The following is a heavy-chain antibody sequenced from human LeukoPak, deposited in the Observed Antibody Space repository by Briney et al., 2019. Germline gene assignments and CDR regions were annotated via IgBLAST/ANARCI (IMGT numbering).Heavy chain of an antibody. CDR1: GYTLTELS. D-gene: IGHD7-27*01. V-gene: IGHV1-24*01. CDR2: FDPEDGET. J-gene: IGHJ6*02. CDR3: ARGPLGILTSFYYYYGMDV. Sequence: ASVKVSCKVSGYTLTELSMHWVRQAPGKGLEWMGGFDPEDGETIYAQKFQGRVTMTEDTSTDTAYMELSSLRSEDTAVYYCARGPLGILTSFYYYYGMDVWGQGTTVTVSS.